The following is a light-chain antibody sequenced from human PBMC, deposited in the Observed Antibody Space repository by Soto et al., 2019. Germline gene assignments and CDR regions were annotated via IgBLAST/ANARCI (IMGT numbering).Light chain of an antibody. CDR3: QQYNNWWT. J-gene: IGKJ1*01. Sequence: EIVMTQSPATLSVSPGERATLSCRASQSVSSNLAWYQQKPGQAPRLLIYGASTRATGIPARFSGSGSGTEFTLTISSLQSEDFAVYYCQQYNNWWTLGQGNKVEIK. CDR2: GAS. CDR1: QSVSSN. V-gene: IGKV3-15*01.